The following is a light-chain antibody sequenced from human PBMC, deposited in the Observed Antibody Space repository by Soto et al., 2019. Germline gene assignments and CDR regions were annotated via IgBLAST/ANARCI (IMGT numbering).Light chain of an antibody. V-gene: IGKV3-20*01. Sequence: EIVLTQSPANLSLSPGERATLSCRASQSVSSYLAWYQQRPGQAPRFLIYGASSRATGIPDRFSGSGSGTDFTLTTSRLEPEDFAVYYCQQYGGTPPITFGQGTRLEIK. CDR1: QSVSSY. J-gene: IGKJ5*01. CDR2: GAS. CDR3: QQYGGTPPIT.